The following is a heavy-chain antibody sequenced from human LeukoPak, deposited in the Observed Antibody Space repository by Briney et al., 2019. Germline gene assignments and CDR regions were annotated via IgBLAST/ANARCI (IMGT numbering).Heavy chain of an antibody. CDR1: GGTFSKYT. V-gene: IGHV1-69*13. Sequence: SVKVSCKASGGTFSKYTISWVRQRPGQGLEWMGGITPLFGTANYAQKFQGRVTITADESASTAYMELSSLRSEDTAVYYCARDSSGIRSLIAHWGQGTLVTVSS. D-gene: IGHD6-13*01. J-gene: IGHJ1*01. CDR3: ARDSSGIRSLIAH. CDR2: ITPLFGTA.